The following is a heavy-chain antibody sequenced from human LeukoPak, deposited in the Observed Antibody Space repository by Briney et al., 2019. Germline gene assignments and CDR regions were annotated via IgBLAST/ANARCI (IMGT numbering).Heavy chain of an antibody. J-gene: IGHJ4*02. CDR3: ARVSAAAGTGVEFDY. CDR2: INHSGST. CDR1: GGSFSGYY. Sequence: SETLSLTCAVYGGSFSGYYWSWIRQPPGERLEWIGEINHSGSTNYNPSLKSRVTISVDTSKNQFSLKLSSVTAADTAVYYCARVSAAAGTGVEFDYWGQGTLVTVSS. D-gene: IGHD6-13*01. V-gene: IGHV4-34*01.